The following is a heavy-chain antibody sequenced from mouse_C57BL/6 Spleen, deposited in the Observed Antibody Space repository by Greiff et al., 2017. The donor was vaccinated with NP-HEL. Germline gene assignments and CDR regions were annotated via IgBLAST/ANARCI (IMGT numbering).Heavy chain of an antibody. D-gene: IGHD1-1*01. CDR1: GYTFTDYE. V-gene: IGHV1-15*01. J-gene: IGHJ4*01. Sequence: VQLQQSGAELVRPGASVTLSCKASGYTFTDYEMHWVKQTPVHGLEWIGAIDPETGGTAYNQKFKGKAILTADKSSSTAYMELRSLTSEDSAVYYCTRWDGSSYGYYAMDYWGQGTSVTVSS. CDR3: TRWDGSSYGYYAMDY. CDR2: IDPETGGT.